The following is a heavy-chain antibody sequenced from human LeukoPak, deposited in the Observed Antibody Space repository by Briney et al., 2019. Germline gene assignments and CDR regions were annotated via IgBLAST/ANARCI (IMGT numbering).Heavy chain of an antibody. CDR3: ARDPSPESSAYYS. CDR1: GFTFSSYG. Sequence: GGSLRLSCAASGFTFSSYGMHWVRQPPGKGLEWVAFIRYDGSNKYYADSVKGRFTISRDNSKNTLYLQMNSLRAEDTAVYYCARDPSPESSAYYSWGQGTLVTVSS. D-gene: IGHD3-22*01. CDR2: IRYDGSNK. V-gene: IGHV3-30*02. J-gene: IGHJ4*02.